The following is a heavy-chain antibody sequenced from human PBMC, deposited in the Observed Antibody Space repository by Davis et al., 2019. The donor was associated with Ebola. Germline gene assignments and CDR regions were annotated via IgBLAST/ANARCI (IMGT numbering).Heavy chain of an antibody. D-gene: IGHD3-22*01. J-gene: IGHJ3*02. CDR3: ARGGYYDSSGYSHDAFDI. V-gene: IGHV3-21*01. CDR1: GFTFSSYA. Sequence: GGSLRLSCTASGFTFSSYAMTWARQAPGKGLEWVSAITSSGGGTYYADSLKGRFTISRDNARNSVYLQMNSLRAEDTAVYYCARGGYYDSSGYSHDAFDIWGQGTMVSVSS. CDR2: ITSSGGGT.